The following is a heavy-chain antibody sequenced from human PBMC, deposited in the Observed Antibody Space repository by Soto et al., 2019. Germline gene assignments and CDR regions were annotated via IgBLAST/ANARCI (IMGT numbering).Heavy chain of an antibody. J-gene: IGHJ4*02. V-gene: IGHV1-69*01. CDR3: ARSRVKDYGDYVWFFDY. Sequence: QVQLVQSGAEVKKPGSSVKVSCKASGGTFSSYAISWVRQAPGQGLEWMGGIIPIFGTANYAQKFQGRVTITADESTSSAYVEMSRLRSEDTAVYYCARSRVKDYGDYVWFFDYWGQGTLVTVSS. CDR2: IIPIFGTA. D-gene: IGHD4-17*01. CDR1: GGTFSSYA.